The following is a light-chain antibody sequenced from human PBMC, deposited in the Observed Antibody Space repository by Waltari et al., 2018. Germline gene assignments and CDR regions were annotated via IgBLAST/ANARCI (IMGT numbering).Light chain of an antibody. CDR3: QQTYGSPTT. CDR2: ASS. CDR1: QSNSTY. V-gene: IGKV1-39*01. J-gene: IGKJ3*01. Sequence: DIQMTQSPSSLSASVGDRVTITCRASQSNSTYLHWYQQKPGKAPKLLVYASSNFQTGVSSRFSGSGSGTDFTLTISSLEPEDFATYYCQQTYGSPTTFGPGTKVDI.